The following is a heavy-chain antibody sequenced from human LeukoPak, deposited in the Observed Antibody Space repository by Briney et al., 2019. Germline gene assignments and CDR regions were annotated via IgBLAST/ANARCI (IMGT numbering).Heavy chain of an antibody. J-gene: IGHJ4*02. CDR1: GGTFSSYA. Sequence: SVKVSCKASGGTFSSYAISWVRQAPGQGLEWMGGIIPIFGTANYAQKFQGRVTITTDVSTSTAYMELSSLRSEDTAVYYGARGTGDGYNDYWGQGTLVTVSS. V-gene: IGHV1-69*05. CDR3: ARGTGDGYNDY. CDR2: IIPIFGTA. D-gene: IGHD5-24*01.